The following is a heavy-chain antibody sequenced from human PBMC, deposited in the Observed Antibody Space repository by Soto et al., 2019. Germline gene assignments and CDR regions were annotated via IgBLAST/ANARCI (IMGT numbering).Heavy chain of an antibody. Sequence: HPGGSLRLSCAASGFTFSIYAMDWVRQAPGKGLEYVSVISSNGGSTYYANSVKGRFTISRDNSKNTLYLQMGSLRAEDMAVYYCARDRALRPLEWLSRSFYYYYMDVWGKGTTVTVSS. V-gene: IGHV3-64*01. J-gene: IGHJ6*03. CDR3: ARDRALRPLEWLSRSFYYYYMDV. D-gene: IGHD3-3*01. CDR2: ISSNGGST. CDR1: GFTFSIYA.